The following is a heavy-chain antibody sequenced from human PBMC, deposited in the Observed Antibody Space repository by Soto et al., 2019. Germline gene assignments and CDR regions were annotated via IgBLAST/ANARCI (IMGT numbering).Heavy chain of an antibody. CDR1: GVSVTNGDYY. J-gene: IGHJ5*02. V-gene: IGHV4-30-4*01. CDR3: ARQRRGGYWFDP. Sequence: SGTMSLTFAVSGVSVTNGDYYWSWMRQSPGKGLEWIGNIYYSETTSYNPSLNSRLSISIDTSRNQFSLQLTSVTAADTAIYYCARQRRGGYWFDPWGQGTLVTVSS. CDR2: IYYSETT.